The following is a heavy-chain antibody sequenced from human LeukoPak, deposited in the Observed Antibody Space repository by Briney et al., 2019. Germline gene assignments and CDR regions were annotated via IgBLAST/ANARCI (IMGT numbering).Heavy chain of an antibody. CDR1: GFTFSSYA. J-gene: IGHJ5*02. V-gene: IGHV3-23*01. Sequence: GGSLRLSCAASGFTFSSYAMSWARQAPGKGLEWVSAISGSGGSTYYADSVKGRFTISRDNSKNTLYLQMNSLRAEDTAVYYCAKDQIAVALFLDPNWFDPWGQGTLVTVSS. CDR2: ISGSGGST. D-gene: IGHD6-19*01. CDR3: AKDQIAVALFLDPNWFDP.